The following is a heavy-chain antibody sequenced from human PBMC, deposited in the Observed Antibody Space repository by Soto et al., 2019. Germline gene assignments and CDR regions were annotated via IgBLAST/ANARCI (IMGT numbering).Heavy chain of an antibody. CDR1: GFSLSTYS. V-gene: IGHV3-21*01. CDR3: ARDLGVALATLTLDS. J-gene: IGHJ4*02. Sequence: VHLVESGGGLVKPGGSLRLSCVASGFSLSTYSMNWVRQAPGKGLEWVADITTSSSFRFYADSVKGRFTISRDDARNSLYLQMNSLRVEDTGVYYCARDLGVALATLTLDSWGQGTLVTVSS. D-gene: IGHD2-15*01. CDR2: ITTSSSFR.